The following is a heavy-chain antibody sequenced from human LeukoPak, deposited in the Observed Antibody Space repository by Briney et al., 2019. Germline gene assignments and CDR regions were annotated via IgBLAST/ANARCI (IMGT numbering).Heavy chain of an antibody. CDR1: GGSISSRNW. V-gene: IGHV4-4*02. Sequence: PSETLSLTCAVSGGSISSRNWWSWVRQPPGKGLEWIGEIYHSGSTNYNPSLKTRVTISVDKSKNQFSLKLSSVTAADTAVYYCARASEYYYYYMDVWGKGTTVTVSS. CDR3: ARASEYYYYYMDV. CDR2: IYHSGST. J-gene: IGHJ6*03.